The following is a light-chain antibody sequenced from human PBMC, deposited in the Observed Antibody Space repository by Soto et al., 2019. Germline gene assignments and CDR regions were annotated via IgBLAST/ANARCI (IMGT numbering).Light chain of an antibody. Sequence: ETVLTQSPGTLSLSPGERATLSCRASLSVSSSYLAWYQQKPGQAPRLLIYGASSRATGLPDRFSGSGSGTDFTLTISRLEPEDFAVYYCQQYGDSPWTFGQGTRVEIK. CDR3: QQYGDSPWT. CDR1: LSVSSSY. CDR2: GAS. J-gene: IGKJ1*01. V-gene: IGKV3-20*01.